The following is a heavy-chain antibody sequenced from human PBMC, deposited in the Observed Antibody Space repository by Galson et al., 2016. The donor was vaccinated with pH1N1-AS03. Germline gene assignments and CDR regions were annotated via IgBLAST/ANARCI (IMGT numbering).Heavy chain of an antibody. Sequence: SLRLSCAASGFTFSNYWMTWVRQAPGKGLEWVANIKQDGSETYYVDSVKGRFTISRDNAKNILYLQMNSLRVEDTAVYYCAKSDWLDSWGQGALVTVSS. CDR3: AKSDWLDS. J-gene: IGHJ5*01. CDR2: IKQDGSET. V-gene: IGHV3-7*01. CDR1: GFTFSNYW.